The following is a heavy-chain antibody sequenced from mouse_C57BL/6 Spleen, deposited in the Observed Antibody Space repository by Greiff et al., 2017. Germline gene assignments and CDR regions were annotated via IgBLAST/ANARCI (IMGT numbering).Heavy chain of an antibody. D-gene: IGHD2-4*01. CDR2: ILPGSGST. V-gene: IGHV1-9*01. Sequence: QVQLKESGAELMTPGASVSLSCKAPGFTFTGYWIEWVQQRPGPGLEWIGEILPGSGSTNYNEKFKGKAPFTADTSSSTAYMQLSSLTTEDSAIYYCARYEYDGPMAYWGQGTLVTVSA. CDR3: ARYEYDGPMAY. J-gene: IGHJ3*01. CDR1: GFTFTGYW.